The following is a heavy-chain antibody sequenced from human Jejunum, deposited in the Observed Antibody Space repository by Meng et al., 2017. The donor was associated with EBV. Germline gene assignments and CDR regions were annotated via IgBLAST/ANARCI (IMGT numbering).Heavy chain of an antibody. V-gene: IGHV1-2*06. J-gene: IGHJ4*02. CDR3: ARPISGYTYYFDY. D-gene: IGHD5-18*01. CDR2: VNPNSGVT. Sequence: QLVQPGTAVKESGASVQVSCKASGYTFTDYYLHWVRQAPGQGLEWMGRVNPNSGVTNYAEKFQGRVTMTRDTSISTSYMEVSRLTSDDTAVYYCARPISGYTYYFDYWGQGTLVTVSS. CDR1: GYTFTDYY.